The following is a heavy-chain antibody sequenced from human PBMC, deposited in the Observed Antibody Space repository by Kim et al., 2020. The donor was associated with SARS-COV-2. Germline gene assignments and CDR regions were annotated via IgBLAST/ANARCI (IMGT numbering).Heavy chain of an antibody. CDR3: TALYEIVGATHLGYYYYGMDV. CDR2: IKSKTDGGTT. V-gene: IGHV3-15*01. J-gene: IGHJ6*02. Sequence: GGSLRLSCAASGFTFSNAWMSWVRQAPGKGLEWVGRIKSKTDGGTTDYAAPVKGRFTISRDDSKNTLYLQMNSLKTEDTAVYYCTALYEIVGATHLGYYYYGMDVWGQGTTVTVSS. CDR1: GFTFSNAW. D-gene: IGHD1-26*01.